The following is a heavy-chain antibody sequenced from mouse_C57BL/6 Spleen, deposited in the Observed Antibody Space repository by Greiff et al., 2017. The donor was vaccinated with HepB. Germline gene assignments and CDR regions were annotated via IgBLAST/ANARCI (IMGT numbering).Heavy chain of an antibody. D-gene: IGHD2-5*01. CDR2: IDPSDSYT. CDR3: ARCYYSNWGYYFDY. V-gene: IGHV1-69*01. Sequence: VKLQQPGAELVMPGASVKLSCKASGYTFTSYWMHWVKQRPGQGLEWIGEIDPSDSYTNYNQKFKGKSTLTVDKSSSTAYMQLSSLTSEDSAVYYCARCYYSNWGYYFDYWGQGTTLTVSS. J-gene: IGHJ2*01. CDR1: GYTFTSYW.